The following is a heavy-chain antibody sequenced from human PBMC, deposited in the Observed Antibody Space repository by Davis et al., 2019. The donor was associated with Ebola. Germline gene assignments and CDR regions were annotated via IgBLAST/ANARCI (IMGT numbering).Heavy chain of an antibody. J-gene: IGHJ6*02. D-gene: IGHD4-17*01. CDR2: INHSGST. V-gene: IGHV4-34*01. Sequence: SETLSLTCTVSGGSISGYYWSWIRQPPGKGLEWIGEINHSGSTNYNPSLKSRVTISVDTSKNQFSLKLSSVTAADTAVYYCATLKGSGDYFLLYYYYGMDVWGQGTTVTVSS. CDR1: GGSISGYY. CDR3: ATLKGSGDYFLLYYYYGMDV.